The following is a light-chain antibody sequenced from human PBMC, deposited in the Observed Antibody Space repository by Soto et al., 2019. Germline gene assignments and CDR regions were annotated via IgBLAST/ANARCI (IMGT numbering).Light chain of an antibody. V-gene: IGKV3-15*01. CDR2: AVS. CDR3: QQYNKWPLT. CDR1: QSVSSN. J-gene: IGKJ1*01. Sequence: EIMMTQSPGTLSSSPGERATLSCRASQSVSSNLAWYQQKPGQAPRLLIYAVSTRATGIPASCSGSGSGTDFTPTISSLQSEDFAVYYRQQYNKWPLTFGQGTKVEIK.